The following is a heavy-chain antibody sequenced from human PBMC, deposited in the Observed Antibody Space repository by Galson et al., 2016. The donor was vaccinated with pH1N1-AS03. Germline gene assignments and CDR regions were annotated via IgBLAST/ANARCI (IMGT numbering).Heavy chain of an antibody. J-gene: IGHJ4*02. CDR2: IRTANGET. D-gene: IGHD3-16*01. CDR1: GYTFTSVG. V-gene: IGHV1-18*01. CDR3: ARDLSRLGDYGY. Sequence: SVKVSCKASGYTFTSVGISWVRQAPGQGLEWVGWIRTANGETHYAQNFQGRVTITRDKSATTVYMELSSLRSEDTAVYYCARDLSRLGDYGYWGQGTLVTVSS.